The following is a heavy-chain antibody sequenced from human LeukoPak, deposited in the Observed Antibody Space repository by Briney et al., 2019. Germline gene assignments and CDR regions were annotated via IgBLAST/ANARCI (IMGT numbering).Heavy chain of an antibody. CDR1: GGSISSSNYY. CDR3: AKLKTTVDY. CDR2: IYYSGST. V-gene: IGHV4-39*01. D-gene: IGHD4-17*01. Sequence: NPSETLSLTCTVSGGSISSSNYYWGWIRQPPGKGLEWIGSIYYSGSTYYNPSLKSRVTISVDTSKNQFSLKLSSVTAADTAVYYCAKLKTTVDYWGQGTLVTVSS. J-gene: IGHJ4*02.